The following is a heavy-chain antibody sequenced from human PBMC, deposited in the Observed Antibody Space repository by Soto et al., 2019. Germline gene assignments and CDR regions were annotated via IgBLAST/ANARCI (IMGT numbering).Heavy chain of an antibody. J-gene: IGHJ6*02. D-gene: IGHD3-10*01. CDR2: INPNSGGT. CDR1: GHTFIDYY. Sequence: QVQLVQSGAEVKKPGASVKVSCKASGHTFIDYYLHWVRQAPGQGLEWMGWINPNSGGTNLALRFQGMVTMTRDTSVSTVYVELSGLRSDDTAVYYCAGGRYYYAMDVWGRGTTVTVSS. V-gene: IGHV1-2*02. CDR3: AGGRYYYAMDV.